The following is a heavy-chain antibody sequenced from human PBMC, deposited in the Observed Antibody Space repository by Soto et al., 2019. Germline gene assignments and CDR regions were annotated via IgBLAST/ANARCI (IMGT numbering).Heavy chain of an antibody. CDR2: ISAYNGDT. V-gene: IGHV1-18*01. CDR1: GYTFTNYD. CDR3: ARSGLPDPVVVVGHTPFDP. Sequence: VASVKVSCKASGYTFTNYDINWARQAPGQGLEWMGWISAYNGDTNYAQKLQGRVTMTTDTSTSTAYMELRSLRSDDTAVYYCARSGLPDPVVVVGHTPFDPWGQGTLVTVSS. D-gene: IGHD2-15*01. J-gene: IGHJ5*02.